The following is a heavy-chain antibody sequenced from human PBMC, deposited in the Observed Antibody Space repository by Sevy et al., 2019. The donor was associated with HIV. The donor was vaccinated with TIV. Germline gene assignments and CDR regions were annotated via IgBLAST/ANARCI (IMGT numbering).Heavy chain of an antibody. CDR3: ARDAGGGTTNSGLDV. J-gene: IGHJ6*02. CDR1: GYTFTDEY. V-gene: IGHV1-2*06. D-gene: IGHD1-7*01. Sequence: ASVKVSCKASGYTFTDEYLHWVRQAPGQGLEWIGRIFPNSGVTKSAQRFRGMVTMTRDTSISTAYMELSGLRSDDTAVYYCARDAGGGTTNSGLDVWGQGTTVTVSS. CDR2: IFPNSGVT.